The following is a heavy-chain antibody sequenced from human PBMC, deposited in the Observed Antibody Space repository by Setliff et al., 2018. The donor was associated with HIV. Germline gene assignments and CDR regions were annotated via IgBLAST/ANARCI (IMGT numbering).Heavy chain of an antibody. Sequence: SEPLSLTCTVSGGSISSGGYSWSWIRQYPGKGLEWIGYIYYSGSTYYNPSLKSRVTISVDTSKNQLSLKLSSVTAADTAVYYCVGDPKTTTQVAFDFRGQGTMVTVSS. CDR2: IYYSGST. D-gene: IGHD4-17*01. V-gene: IGHV4-61*08. J-gene: IGHJ3*01. CDR3: VGDPKTTTQVAFDF. CDR1: GGSISSGGYS.